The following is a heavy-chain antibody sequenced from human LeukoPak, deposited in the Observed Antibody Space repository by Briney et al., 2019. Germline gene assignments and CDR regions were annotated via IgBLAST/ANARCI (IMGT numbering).Heavy chain of an antibody. J-gene: IGHJ4*02. V-gene: IGHV4-30-2*01. CDR1: GGSISSGGYY. D-gene: IGHD5-12*01. CDR2: IYHSGST. CDR3: ARMQDIVATMDY. Sequence: PSETLSLTCTVSGGSISSGGYYWSWIRQPPGKGLEWIGYIYHSGSTYYNPSLKSRVTISVDKSKNQFSLKLSSVTAADTAVYYCARMQDIVATMDYWGQGTLVTVSS.